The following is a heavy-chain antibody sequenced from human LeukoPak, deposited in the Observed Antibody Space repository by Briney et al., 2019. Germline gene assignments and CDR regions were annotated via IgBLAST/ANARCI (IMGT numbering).Heavy chain of an antibody. CDR1: GGSFSGYY. V-gene: IGHV4-34*01. D-gene: IGHD2-8*01. J-gene: IGHJ6*01. CDR2: INHSGGT. Sequence: PSETLSLTCAVYGGSFSGYYWSWIRQPPGKGLEWIGEINHSGGTNYNPSLKSRVTISGDRSKSQFPLKLSSVAAADTAVYYCARANYDTNGNRRYYNYYGLDVWGQGTTVTVST. CDR3: ARANYDTNGNRRYYNYYGLDV.